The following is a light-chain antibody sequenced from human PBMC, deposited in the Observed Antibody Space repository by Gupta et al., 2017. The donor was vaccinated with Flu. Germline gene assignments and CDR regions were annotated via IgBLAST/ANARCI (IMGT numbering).Light chain of an antibody. J-gene: IGKJ2*01. CDR2: AAS. Sequence: PSSLSASVGDRVTITCRASQSISSYLNWYQQKPGKAPKLLIYAASSLQSGVPSRVSGSGSGTDFTLTISSLQPEDFATYYCQQSYSTPYTFGQGTKLEIK. CDR3: QQSYSTPYT. V-gene: IGKV1-39*01. CDR1: QSISSY.